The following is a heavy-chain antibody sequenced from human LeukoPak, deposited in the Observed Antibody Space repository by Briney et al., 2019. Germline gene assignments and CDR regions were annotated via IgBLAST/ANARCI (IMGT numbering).Heavy chain of an antibody. CDR3: ARDSSSTYYFDY. J-gene: IGHJ4*02. Sequence: SCKASGFTFSSYAMHWVRQAPGKGLEWVAVISYDGSNKYYADSVKGRFTISRDNSKNTLYLQMNSLRAEDTAVYYCARDSSSTYYFDYWGQGTLVTVSS. CDR2: ISYDGSNK. CDR1: GFTFSSYA. D-gene: IGHD6-6*01. V-gene: IGHV3-30*04.